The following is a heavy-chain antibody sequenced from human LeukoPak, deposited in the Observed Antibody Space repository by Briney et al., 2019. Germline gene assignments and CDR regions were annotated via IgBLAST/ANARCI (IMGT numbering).Heavy chain of an antibody. CDR1: GYTFTGYC. CDR2: INPNSGGT. V-gene: IGHV1-2*06. J-gene: IGHJ6*03. CDR3: ARDTPLLFDYYYYYYMDV. Sequence: ASVKVSCKASGYTFTGYCMHWVRQAPGQGLEWMGRINPNSGGTNYAQKFQGRVTMTRDTSISTAYMELGRLRSDDTAVYYCARDTPLLFDYYYYYYMDVWGKGTTVTVSS. D-gene: IGHD2-15*01.